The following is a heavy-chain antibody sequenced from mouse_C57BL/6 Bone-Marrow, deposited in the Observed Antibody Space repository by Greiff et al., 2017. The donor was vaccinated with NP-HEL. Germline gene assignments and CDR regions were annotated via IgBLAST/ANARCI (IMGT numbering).Heavy chain of an antibody. V-gene: IGHV5-6*01. CDR2: ISSGGSYT. J-gene: IGHJ2*01. CDR1: GFTFSSYG. Sequence: EVMLVESGGDLVKPGGSLKLSCAASGFTFSSYGMSWVRQTPDKRLGWVATISSGGSYTYYPDSVKGRVTISRDNAKNTLYLQMSSLKSEDTAMYYCARKLGQDYWGQGTTLTVSS. D-gene: IGHD4-1*01. CDR3: ARKLGQDY.